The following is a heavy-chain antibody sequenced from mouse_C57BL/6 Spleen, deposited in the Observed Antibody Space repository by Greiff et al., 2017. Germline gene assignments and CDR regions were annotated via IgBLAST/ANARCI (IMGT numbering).Heavy chain of an antibody. D-gene: IGHD1-1*01. CDR1: GYTFTSYW. Sequence: QVQLQQPGAELVRPGTSVKLSCKASGYTFTSYWMHWVKQRPGQGLEWIGVIDPSDSYTNYNHKFKGKATLTVDTSSSTAYMQLSSLTSEDSAVYYCARAEGGSSWYFDVWGTGTTVTVSS. V-gene: IGHV1-59*01. CDR3: ARAEGGSSWYFDV. CDR2: IDPSDSYT. J-gene: IGHJ1*03.